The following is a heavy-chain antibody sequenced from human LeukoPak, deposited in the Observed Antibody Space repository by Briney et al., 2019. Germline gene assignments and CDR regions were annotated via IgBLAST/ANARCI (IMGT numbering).Heavy chain of an antibody. CDR3: ARDDSGPRNKYYYESTGFYSRPYYLDY. J-gene: IGHJ4*02. V-gene: IGHV3-7*01. D-gene: IGHD3-22*01. Sequence: GGSLRLSCAVSGFTFRYFGMSWVRQAPGKGLEWLANIKLDGSDQHYADSVKGRFTISRDNAKNLLFLQMDSLSAADTAVYYCARDDSGPRNKYYYESTGFYSRPYYLDYWGQGALVTVPS. CDR1: GFTFRYFG. CDR2: IKLDGSDQ.